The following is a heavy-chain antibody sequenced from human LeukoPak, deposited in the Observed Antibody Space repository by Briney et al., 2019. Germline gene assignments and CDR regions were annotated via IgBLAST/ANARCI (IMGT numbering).Heavy chain of an antibody. CDR2: ISGSGGST. CDR1: GLTFSSYA. J-gene: IGHJ5*02. D-gene: IGHD6-13*01. Sequence: PGGSLRLSCAASGLTFSSYAMNWVRQAPGKGLEWVSAISGSGGSTYYADSVKGRFTISRDNSKNTLYLQMNSLRAEDTAVYYCAKVNLAAADTGWFDPWGQGTLVTVSS. CDR3: AKVNLAAADTGWFDP. V-gene: IGHV3-23*01.